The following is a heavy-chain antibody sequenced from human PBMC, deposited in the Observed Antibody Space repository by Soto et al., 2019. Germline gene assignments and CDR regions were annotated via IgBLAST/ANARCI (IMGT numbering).Heavy chain of an antibody. D-gene: IGHD3-22*01. J-gene: IGHJ4*02. CDR3: ARGRYDSSGYIPPDHDY. CDR1: GGTFSSYA. CDR2: IIPIFGTA. V-gene: IGHV1-69*13. Sequence: VASVKVSCKASGGTFSSYAISWVRQAPGQGLEWMGGIIPIFGTANYAQKFQGRVTITADESTSTAYMELSSLRSEDTAVYYCARGRYDSSGYIPPDHDYWGQGTLVTVSS.